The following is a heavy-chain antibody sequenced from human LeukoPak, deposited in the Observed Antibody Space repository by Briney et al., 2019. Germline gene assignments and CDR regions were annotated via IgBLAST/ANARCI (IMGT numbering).Heavy chain of an antibody. CDR1: GGSISSNDYY. J-gene: IGHJ3*02. Sequence: PSETLSLTCTVSGGSISSNDYYWSWIRQSPGKGLEWIGYIYYSGSTYYNPSLKSRITISIDTSKNQFSLKLSSVTAADTAVYYCASTERDGAFDIWGQGTMVTVSS. V-gene: IGHV4-30-4*02. CDR2: IYYSGST. D-gene: IGHD1-1*01. CDR3: ASTERDGAFDI.